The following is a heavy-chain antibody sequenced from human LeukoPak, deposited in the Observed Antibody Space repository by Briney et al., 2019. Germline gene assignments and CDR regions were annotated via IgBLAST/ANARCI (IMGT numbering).Heavy chain of an antibody. CDR1: GFTFDDNG. CDR3: ARGSLYGDYELPTPFDY. J-gene: IGHJ4*02. CDR2: INWNGGST. Sequence: GGSLRRSCAASGFTFDDNGMGWLGQAPGKGLEWVSGINWNGGSTVYADSVTGRFTISTDNAKDSLDLQMNSLRAADPALYYCARGSLYGDYELPTPFDYWGQGTLVTVSS. D-gene: IGHD4-17*01. V-gene: IGHV3-20*04.